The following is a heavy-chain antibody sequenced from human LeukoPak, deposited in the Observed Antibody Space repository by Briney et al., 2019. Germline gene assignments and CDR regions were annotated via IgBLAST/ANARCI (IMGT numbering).Heavy chain of an antibody. CDR1: GYTFTSYG. Sequence: ASVKVSCKASGYTFTSYGISWVRQAPGQGLEWMGWISAYNGNTNYAQKLQGRVTMTTDTSTSTAYMELRSLGSDDTAVYYCARVSWGYYDYVWGSYPTRGEFDYWGQGTLVTVSS. J-gene: IGHJ4*02. CDR2: ISAYNGNT. D-gene: IGHD3-16*02. V-gene: IGHV1-18*01. CDR3: ARVSWGYYDYVWGSYPTRGEFDY.